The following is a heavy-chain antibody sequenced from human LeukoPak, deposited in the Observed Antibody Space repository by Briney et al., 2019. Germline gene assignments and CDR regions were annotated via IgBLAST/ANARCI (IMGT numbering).Heavy chain of an antibody. CDR1: GFTFSSYG. Sequence: GGSLRLSCAASGFTFSSYGMHWVRQAPGKGLEWVAVIWYDGSNKYYADSVKGRFTISSDNSKNTLYLQMNSLRAEDTAVYYCAREGIAVAGPDYWGQGTLVTVSS. CDR3: AREGIAVAGPDY. CDR2: IWYDGSNK. J-gene: IGHJ4*02. V-gene: IGHV3-33*01. D-gene: IGHD6-19*01.